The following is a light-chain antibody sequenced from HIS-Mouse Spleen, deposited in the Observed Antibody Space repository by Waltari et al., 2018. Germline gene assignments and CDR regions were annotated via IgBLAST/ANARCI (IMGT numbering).Light chain of an antibody. Sequence: QSALTQPASVSGSPGQSIPISCTGTRSDVGSHNLVSWYQQHPGKAPKLMIYEGSKRPSGVSNRFSGSKSGNTASLTISGLQAEDEADYYCCSYAGSSTWVFGGGTKLTVL. J-gene: IGLJ3*02. CDR3: CSYAGSSTWV. CDR2: EGS. CDR1: RSDVGSHNL. V-gene: IGLV2-23*01.